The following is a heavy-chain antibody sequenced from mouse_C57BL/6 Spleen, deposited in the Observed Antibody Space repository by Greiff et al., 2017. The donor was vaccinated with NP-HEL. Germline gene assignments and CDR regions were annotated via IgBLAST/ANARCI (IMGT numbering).Heavy chain of an antibody. CDR2: ISSGSSTI. Sequence: EVKLMESGGGLVKPGGSLKLSCAASGFTFSDYGMHWVRQAPEKGLEWVAYISSGSSTIYYADTVKGRFTISRDNAKNTLFLQMTSLRSEDTPMYYCASPTGDAMDYWGQGTSVTVSS. CDR3: ASPTGDAMDY. J-gene: IGHJ4*01. V-gene: IGHV5-17*01. CDR1: GFTFSDYG. D-gene: IGHD4-1*01.